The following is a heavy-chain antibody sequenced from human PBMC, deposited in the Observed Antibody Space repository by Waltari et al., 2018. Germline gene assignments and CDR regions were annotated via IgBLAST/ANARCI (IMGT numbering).Heavy chain of an antibody. CDR2: ISSGGSST. J-gene: IGHJ6*02. Sequence: EEQLVESGGGLAQPGESLRLSCAASGFTFSRYWMDWVRQAPGKGLVWVSRISSGGSSTTQADSVEGRFTISRDNAKNTLYVQMNRLRAEDTAVYYCARVATKTYSSPVPGRPYYYGMDVWGQGTTVTVSS. CDR1: GFTFSRYW. D-gene: IGHD6-19*01. CDR3: ARVATKTYSSPVPGRPYYYGMDV. V-gene: IGHV3-74*01.